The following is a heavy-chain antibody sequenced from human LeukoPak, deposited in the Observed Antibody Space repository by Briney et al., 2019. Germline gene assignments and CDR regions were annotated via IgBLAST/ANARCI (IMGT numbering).Heavy chain of an antibody. J-gene: IGHJ4*02. V-gene: IGHV3-66*01. D-gene: IGHD3-9*01. CDR3: ARDSGPFDYLLSFDY. CDR1: GFSVSSHY. Sequence: GGSLRLSCAGSGFSVSSHYMSWVRQAPGKGLEWVAVIYSGENTEYADSVKGRFTISRDNSKNTLYLQLNSLRDEDTAVYYCARDSGPFDYLLSFDYWDQGTLVTVSS. CDR2: IYSGENT.